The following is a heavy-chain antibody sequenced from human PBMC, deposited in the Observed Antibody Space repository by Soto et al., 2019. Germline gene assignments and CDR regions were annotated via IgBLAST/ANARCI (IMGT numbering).Heavy chain of an antibody. V-gene: IGHV3-21*01. CDR3: ASERGFYDSSGKPFDY. CDR2: ISSSSSYI. J-gene: IGHJ4*02. CDR1: GFTFSSYS. Sequence: GGSLRLSCAASGFTFSSYSMNWVRQAPGKGLEWVSSISSSSSYIYYADSVKGRFTISRDNAKNSLYLQMNSLRAEDTAVYYCASERGFYDSSGKPFDYWGQGTLVTVSS. D-gene: IGHD3-22*01.